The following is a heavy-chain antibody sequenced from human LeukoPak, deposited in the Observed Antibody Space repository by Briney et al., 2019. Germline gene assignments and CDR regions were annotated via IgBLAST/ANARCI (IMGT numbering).Heavy chain of an antibody. CDR3: ARRYYDFL. CDR1: GGSISSYY. Sequence: PSETLSLTCTVSGGSISSYYWTWIRQPPGKGLEWIGYIYYSGSTNYNPSLKSRVTISVDTSKNQFSLNLTSVTAADTAVYYCARRYYDFLWGQGTLVTVSS. V-gene: IGHV4-59*01. J-gene: IGHJ4*02. D-gene: IGHD3-3*01. CDR2: IYYSGST.